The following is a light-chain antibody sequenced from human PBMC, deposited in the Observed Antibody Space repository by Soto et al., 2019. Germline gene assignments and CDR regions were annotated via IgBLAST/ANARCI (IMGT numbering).Light chain of an antibody. V-gene: IGKV1-9*01. J-gene: IGKJ4*01. CDR3: QQLKSYPLP. Sequence: IHMKLSAVSVSLTVGDRVTITCRASQGISSSLAWYQQRAGKAPKFLIYAAPTLQSGAPSRFSGSGSGTEFALTISSLQPEDSATYYCQQLKSYPLPFGGGTKVAIK. CDR2: AAP. CDR1: QGISSS.